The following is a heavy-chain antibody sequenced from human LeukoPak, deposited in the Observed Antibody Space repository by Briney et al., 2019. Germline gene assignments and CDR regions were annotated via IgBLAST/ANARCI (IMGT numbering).Heavy chain of an antibody. V-gene: IGHV4-39*01. CDR3: ARHLAYDFWSGPSPSFDY. J-gene: IGHJ4*02. CDR1: GGSLSSRNYY. D-gene: IGHD3-3*01. CDR2: ISYSGST. Sequence: SEPLSLTCSVSGGSLSSRNYYWGWIRQPPGKGLEWIGSISYSGSTYYNPSLQSRVTILVDTSKNQFSLRVSSVTAADTALYYCARHLAYDFWSGPSPSFDYWGQGALVTVSS.